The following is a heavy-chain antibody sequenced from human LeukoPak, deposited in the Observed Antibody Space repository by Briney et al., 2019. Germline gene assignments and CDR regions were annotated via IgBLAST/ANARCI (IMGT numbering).Heavy chain of an antibody. J-gene: IGHJ5*02. D-gene: IGHD2-8*01. CDR1: GGSFSGYY. CDR3: ARGIGVLMVYAMLDWFDP. Sequence: PSETLSLTCAVYGGSFSGYYWSWIRQPPGKGLEWIGEINHSGSTNYNPSLKSRVTISVDTSKNQFSLKLNSVTAADTAVYYCARGIGVLMVYAMLDWFDPWGQGTLVTVSS. V-gene: IGHV4-34*01. CDR2: INHSGST.